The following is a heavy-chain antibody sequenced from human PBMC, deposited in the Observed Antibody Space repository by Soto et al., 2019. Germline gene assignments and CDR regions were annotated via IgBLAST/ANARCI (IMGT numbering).Heavy chain of an antibody. Sequence: GESLKISCKGSGYSFTSYWISWVRQMPGKGLEWMGRIDPSDSYTNYSPSFQGHVTISADKSISTAYLQWSSLKASDTAMYYCARAPSCSSTSCYTGGVYYYYYYGMDVWGQGNTVTVSS. CDR1: GYSFTSYW. CDR3: ARAPSCSSTSCYTGGVYYYYYYGMDV. V-gene: IGHV5-10-1*01. D-gene: IGHD2-2*02. J-gene: IGHJ6*02. CDR2: IDPSDSYT.